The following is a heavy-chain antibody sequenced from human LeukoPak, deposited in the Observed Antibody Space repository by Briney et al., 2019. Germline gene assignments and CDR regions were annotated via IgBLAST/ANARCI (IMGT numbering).Heavy chain of an antibody. J-gene: IGHJ4*02. Sequence: PGGSLRLSCEASGLTFDDYGMNWVRQAPGKGLEWVSGINWNGVRIGYADSVKDRFTISRDNAKNSLYLQMNSLRVEDTALYYCARDYGSGSYLDYWGQGTLVTVSS. CDR3: ARDYGSGSYLDY. CDR1: GLTFDDYG. V-gene: IGHV3-20*04. CDR2: INWNGVRI. D-gene: IGHD3-10*01.